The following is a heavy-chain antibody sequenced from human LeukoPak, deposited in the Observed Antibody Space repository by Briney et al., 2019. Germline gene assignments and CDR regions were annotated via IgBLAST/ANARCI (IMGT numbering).Heavy chain of an antibody. D-gene: IGHD2-2*01. J-gene: IGHJ6*03. CDR3: ARESANALGYCSSTSCLYYYYYMDV. Sequence: EWVSGISWNSGDIGCADSVKGRFTISRDNAKNSLYLQMNSLRAEDTAVYYCARESANALGYCSSTSCLYYYYYMDVWGKGTTVTISS. V-gene: IGHV3-9*01. CDR2: ISWNSGDI.